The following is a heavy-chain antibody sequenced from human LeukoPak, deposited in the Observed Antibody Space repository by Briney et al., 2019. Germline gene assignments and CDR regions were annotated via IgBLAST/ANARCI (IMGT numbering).Heavy chain of an antibody. CDR3: ASPREMATVYDAFDV. J-gene: IGHJ3*01. D-gene: IGHD5-24*01. CDR1: GGSISSSSYY. Sequence: PSETLSLTCTVSGGSISSSSYYLGWIRQPPGKGLEWIGTTYYNGDTYYNPSLNSRVTISVDTSKNQFSLKLSSVTAADTAVYYCASPREMATVYDAFDVWGQGTMVIVSS. CDR2: TYYNGDT. V-gene: IGHV4-39*01.